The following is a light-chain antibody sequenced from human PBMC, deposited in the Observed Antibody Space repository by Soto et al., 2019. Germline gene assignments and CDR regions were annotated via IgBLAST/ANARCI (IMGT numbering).Light chain of an antibody. CDR1: QSISTY. CDR2: AAS. Sequence: DIQMTQSPSSLSASVGGRVTITCRASQSISTYLNWYQQKPGKVPKLLIYAASSLQTGVPSRFSGSGSGTDFTLTISSLQPEDFATYYCQQSYNTMWTFGQGTKVDIK. V-gene: IGKV1-39*01. CDR3: QQSYNTMWT. J-gene: IGKJ1*01.